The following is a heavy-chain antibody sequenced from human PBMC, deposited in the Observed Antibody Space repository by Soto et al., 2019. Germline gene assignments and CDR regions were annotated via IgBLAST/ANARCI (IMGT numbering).Heavy chain of an antibody. D-gene: IGHD6-13*01. CDR1: GFTFSDYY. J-gene: IGHJ3*02. CDR3: ARDRFRRQATAGGNDAFDI. CDR2: ISSSSSYT. V-gene: IGHV3-11*05. Sequence: QVQLVESGGGLVKPGGSLRLSCAASGFTFSDYYMSWIRQAPGKGLEWVSYISSSSSYTNYADSVKGRFTISRDNAKNSMYLQTNSLQANDTTVYYCARDRFRRQATAGGNDAFDIWGQGTMVTVSS.